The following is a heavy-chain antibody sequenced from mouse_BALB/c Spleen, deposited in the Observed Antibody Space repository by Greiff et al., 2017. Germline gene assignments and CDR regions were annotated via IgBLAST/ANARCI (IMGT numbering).Heavy chain of an antibody. CDR2: IYPGSGNT. D-gene: IGHD2-1*01. J-gene: IGHJ2*01. CDR1: GYTFTDYY. Sequence: VQLQQSGAELARPGASVKLSCKASGYTFTDYYINWVKQRTGQGLEWIGEIYPGSGNTYYNEKFKGKATLTADKSSSTAYMQLSSLTSEDSAVYFCARGNTFDYWGQGTTLTVSS. V-gene: IGHV1-77*01. CDR3: ARGNTFDY.